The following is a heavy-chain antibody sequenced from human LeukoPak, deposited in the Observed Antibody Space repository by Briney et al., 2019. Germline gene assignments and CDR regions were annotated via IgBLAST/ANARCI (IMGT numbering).Heavy chain of an antibody. D-gene: IGHD6-13*01. CDR2: IHYSGST. V-gene: IGHV4-59*11. J-gene: IGHJ4*02. Sequence: SETLSLTCSVSGASISSHYWSWIRQPPGKGLEWIGYIHYSGSTNYNPSLKSRVTISVDTSKTQFSLYLNSVTAADTAVYYCARSDTHHIHSSSWHFDYWGQGTLVTVSS. CDR3: ARSDTHHIHSSSWHFDY. CDR1: GASISSHY.